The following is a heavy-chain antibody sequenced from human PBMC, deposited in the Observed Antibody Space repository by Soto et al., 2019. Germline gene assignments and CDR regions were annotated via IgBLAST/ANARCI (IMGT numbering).Heavy chain of an antibody. Sequence: ASVKVSCKASGGTFSRYALSWVRQAPGQGPEWMGGIVPMFGTANYAQKFQGRVTITADESTNTAYMQLSSLRSEDTAVYYCARGVYYDSRGYYLFFWGQGTLVTVSS. CDR3: ARGVYYDSRGYYLFF. D-gene: IGHD3-22*01. J-gene: IGHJ4*02. CDR2: IVPMFGTA. V-gene: IGHV1-69*13. CDR1: GGTFSRYA.